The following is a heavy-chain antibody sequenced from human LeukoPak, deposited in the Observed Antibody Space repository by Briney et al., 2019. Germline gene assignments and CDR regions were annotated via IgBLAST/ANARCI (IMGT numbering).Heavy chain of an antibody. J-gene: IGHJ4*02. CDR2: IYPNNGAT. D-gene: IGHD3-10*01. CDR3: ARDGPAQMVDFDY. CDR1: GYTFSGTGWY. Sequence: GASVTVSCTASGYTFSGTGWYLYWLRQAPGQGLECMGWIYPNNGATGYAQKFQGRVAMTRDTSISTAYMELSRLRPDDTAVYYCARDGPAQMVDFDYWGQGTLVTVSS. V-gene: IGHV1-2*02.